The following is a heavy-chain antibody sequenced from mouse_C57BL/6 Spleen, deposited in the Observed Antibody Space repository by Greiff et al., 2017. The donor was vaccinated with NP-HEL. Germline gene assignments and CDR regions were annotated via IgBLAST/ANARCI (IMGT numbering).Heavy chain of an antibody. CDR3: ARRGITTREYFDY. Sequence: QVHVKQPGAELVKPGASVKLSCKASGYTFTSSWMHWVKQRPGRGLEWIGRIDPNSGGTKYNEKFKSTATLTVDKPSSTAYMQLSSLTSEDAAVYYCARRGITTREYFDYWGQGTTLTVSS. CDR1: GYTFTSSW. CDR2: IDPNSGGT. J-gene: IGHJ2*01. D-gene: IGHD1-1*01. V-gene: IGHV1-72*01.